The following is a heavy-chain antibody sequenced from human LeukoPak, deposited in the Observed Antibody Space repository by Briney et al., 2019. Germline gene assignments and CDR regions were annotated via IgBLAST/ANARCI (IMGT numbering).Heavy chain of an antibody. CDR1: GFTFSDYG. J-gene: IGHJ4*02. Sequence: GGSLRLSCAASGFTFSDYGMHWVRQAPGKGLEWVAVIWYDGRNKYYGDSVKGRFTISRDNSKNTLYLQMNSLRAEDTAVYYCAKDAPYYDFWSGNPDYWGQGTLVAVSS. CDR2: IWYDGRNK. V-gene: IGHV3-33*06. CDR3: AKDAPYYDFWSGNPDY. D-gene: IGHD3-3*01.